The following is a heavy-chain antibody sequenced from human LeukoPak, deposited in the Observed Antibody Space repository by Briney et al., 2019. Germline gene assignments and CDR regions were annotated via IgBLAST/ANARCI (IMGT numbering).Heavy chain of an antibody. Sequence: GGSLRLSCSASGFTFSTYAMHWVRRAPGKGLQYVSSISSNGGSTYFADSVKARFSISRDNSKNTLDLQMSSLRAEDTAVYYCVKASSSGWHEGDYFDYWGQGTLVTVSS. CDR2: ISSNGGST. J-gene: IGHJ4*02. CDR3: VKASSSGWHEGDYFDY. V-gene: IGHV3-64D*06. D-gene: IGHD6-19*01. CDR1: GFTFSTYA.